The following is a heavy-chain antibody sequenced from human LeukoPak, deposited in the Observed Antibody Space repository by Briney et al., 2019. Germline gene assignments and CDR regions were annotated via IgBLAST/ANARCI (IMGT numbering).Heavy chain of an antibody. D-gene: IGHD2-2*01. CDR3: ARDHYCSSTSCAPLPGYYMDV. J-gene: IGHJ6*03. CDR2: IKQDGREK. CDR1: GFTFSSYW. V-gene: IGHV3-7*01. Sequence: GGSLRLSCAASGFTFSSYWMSWVRQAPGKGLEWVAHIKQDGREKYYVDSVKGRFTISRDNAKNSLYLQMNSLRAEDTAVYYCARDHYCSSTSCAPLPGYYMDVWGKGTTVTVSS.